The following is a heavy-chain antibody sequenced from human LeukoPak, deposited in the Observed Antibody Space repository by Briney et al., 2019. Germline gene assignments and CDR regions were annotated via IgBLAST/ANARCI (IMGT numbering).Heavy chain of an antibody. CDR3: ARGTWEAAARPYSFGI. V-gene: IGHV1-18*01. J-gene: IGHJ4*02. CDR1: GFSFTSFG. D-gene: IGHD3-16*01. Sequence: GASVKVSCKAFGFSFTSFGINWVRQVPGQGLEWMGWISGYNGHTNYAQHFQGRVTMTIDASTSTAYMELRSLRSDDAAVYFCARGTWEAAARPYSFGIWGQGTLVTVSS. CDR2: ISGYNGHT.